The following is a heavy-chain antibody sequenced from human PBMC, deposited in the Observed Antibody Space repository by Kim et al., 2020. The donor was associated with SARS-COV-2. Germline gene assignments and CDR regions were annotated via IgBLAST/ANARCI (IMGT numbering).Heavy chain of an antibody. CDR2: ISTSGSNT. CDR3: AKRAIPGRIDY. Sequence: GGSLRLSCAASGFMFGTFAMSWVRQTPGKGLDWVSAISTSGSNTYYADSVKGRFTISRDNSKNTLYLQMNSLRAEDTAVYYCAKRAIPGRIDYWGQGTPVTVSS. J-gene: IGHJ4*02. CDR1: GFMFGTFA. D-gene: IGHD1-20*01. V-gene: IGHV3-23*01.